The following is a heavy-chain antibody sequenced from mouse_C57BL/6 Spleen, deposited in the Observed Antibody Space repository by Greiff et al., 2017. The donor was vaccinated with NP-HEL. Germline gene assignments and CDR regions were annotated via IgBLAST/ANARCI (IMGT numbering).Heavy chain of an antibody. CDR1: GYTFTSYW. CDR2: IDPNSGGT. Sequence: QVQLQQPGAELVKPGASVKLSCKASGYTFTSYWMHWVQQRPGRGLEWIGRIDPNSGGTKYNEKFKSKATLTVDKPSSTAYMQLSSLTSEDSAVYYCARGAYDYDGRGYYFDYWGQGTTLTVSS. V-gene: IGHV1-72*01. J-gene: IGHJ2*01. CDR3: ARGAYDYDGRGYYFDY. D-gene: IGHD2-4*01.